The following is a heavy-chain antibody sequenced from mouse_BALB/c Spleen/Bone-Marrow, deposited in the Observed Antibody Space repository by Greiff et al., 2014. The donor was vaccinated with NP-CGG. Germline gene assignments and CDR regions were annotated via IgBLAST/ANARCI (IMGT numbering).Heavy chain of an antibody. V-gene: IGHV1-20*01. Sequence: EVQLQQSGPDLVKPGASVKLSCKASGYSFTGYFLNWVRQSHGKSLEWIGRINPFNGDTFYNQKFKGKATLTVDKSSTTAHMELPSLTSEDSAVYYCERWGDGYYYAMDYWGQGTSVTVSS. CDR3: ERWGDGYYYAMDY. D-gene: IGHD2-3*01. CDR2: INPFNGDT. CDR1: GYSFTGYF. J-gene: IGHJ4*01.